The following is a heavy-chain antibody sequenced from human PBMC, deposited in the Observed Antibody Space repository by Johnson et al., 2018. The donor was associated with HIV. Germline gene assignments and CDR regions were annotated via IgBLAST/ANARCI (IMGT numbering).Heavy chain of an antibody. J-gene: IGHJ3*02. CDR3: AKDRRELPSPFDI. CDR1: GFTFSSYG. CDR2: IRYDGSNK. V-gene: IGHV3-30*02. D-gene: IGHD1-7*01. Sequence: QLVESGRGVVQPGGSLRLSCAASGFTFSSYGMHWVRQAPGKGLEWVAFIRYDGSNKYYADSVKGRFTISRDNSKNTLYLQMNSLRAEDTAVYYCAKDRRELPSPFDIWGQGTMVTVSS.